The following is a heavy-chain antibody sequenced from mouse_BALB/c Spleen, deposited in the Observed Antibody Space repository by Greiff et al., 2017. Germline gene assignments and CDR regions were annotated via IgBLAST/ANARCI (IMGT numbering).Heavy chain of an antibody. Sequence: QVQLQQPGAELVRPGASVKLSCKASGYTFTSYWINWVKQRPGQGLEWIGNIYPSDSYTNYNQKFKDKATLTVDKSSSTAYMQLSSPTSEDSAVYYCTRKELFYAMDYWGQGTSVTVSS. CDR1: GYTFTSYW. V-gene: IGHV1-69*02. CDR3: TRKELFYAMDY. CDR2: IYPSDSYT. J-gene: IGHJ4*01.